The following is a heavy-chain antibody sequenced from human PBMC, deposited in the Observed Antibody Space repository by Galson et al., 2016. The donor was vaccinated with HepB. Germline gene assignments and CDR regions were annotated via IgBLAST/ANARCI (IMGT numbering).Heavy chain of an antibody. CDR2: ISADTGHT. CDR1: GYTFTRYG. V-gene: IGHV1-18*01. Sequence: SVKVSCKASGYTFTRYGFSWVRQAPGKGLEWLGWISADTGHTSYSEKLQDRLMLTTDTSTSTAYMELRSLSSDDTAVYFCARDFQRPDYSGYGNGCWGRGTLVTVSS. D-gene: IGHD3-22*01. CDR3: ARDFQRPDYSGYGNGC. J-gene: IGHJ4*02.